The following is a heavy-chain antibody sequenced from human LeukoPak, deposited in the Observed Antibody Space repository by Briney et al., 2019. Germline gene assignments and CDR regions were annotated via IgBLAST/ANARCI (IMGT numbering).Heavy chain of an antibody. CDR2: INEDGSEK. Sequence: PGGSLRLSFAASGFTFSGFWMTWVRQAPGKGLEWVANINEDGSEKYYVDSVKGRCTISRDNAKKSLSLQMNSLRAGDMGVYYCARGRGIGAWGQGTTVTVSS. CDR3: ARGRGIGA. CDR1: GFTFSGFW. J-gene: IGHJ6*02. V-gene: IGHV3-7*01.